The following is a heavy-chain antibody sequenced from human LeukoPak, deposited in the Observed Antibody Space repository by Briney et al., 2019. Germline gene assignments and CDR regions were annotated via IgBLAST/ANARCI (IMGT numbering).Heavy chain of an antibody. CDR3: TRRPSSVYGLDV. V-gene: IGHV3-73*01. J-gene: IGHJ6*02. D-gene: IGHD2-2*01. CDR2: IRNKANSYAT. Sequence: PGGSLRLSCAASGFTFSNAWMSWVRQASGKGLEWLGRIRNKANSYATAYVATVTGRFTISRDDSKNTAYLQMNSLKTEDTAVYYCTRRPSSVYGLDVWGQGTTVTVSS. CDR1: GFTFSNAW.